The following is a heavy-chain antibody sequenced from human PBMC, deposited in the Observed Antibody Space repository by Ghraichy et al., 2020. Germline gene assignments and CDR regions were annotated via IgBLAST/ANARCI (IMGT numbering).Heavy chain of an antibody. D-gene: IGHD3-10*01. CDR1: GFTFSTHN. J-gene: IGHJ4*02. CDR3: ARDYYASGSYSFDY. V-gene: IGHV3-48*01. CDR2: IGSSSNPI. Sequence: GGSLRLSCAASGFTFSTHNMNWVRQAPGKGLEWVSYIGSSSNPIYYADSVKGRFTISRDNAKTSLYLQMNRLRAEDTAVYYCARDYYASGSYSFDYWGQGILVTVSS.